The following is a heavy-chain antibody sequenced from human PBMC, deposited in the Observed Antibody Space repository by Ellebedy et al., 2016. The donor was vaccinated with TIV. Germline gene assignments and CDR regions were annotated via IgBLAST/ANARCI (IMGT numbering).Heavy chain of an antibody. CDR3: ASLQSGHFDY. D-gene: IGHD5-12*01. J-gene: IGHJ4*02. CDR2: IYSSGRT. V-gene: IGHV4-4*09. Sequence: SETLSLXXTVSGGSISSYFWSWIRQPPGRGLEWIGYIYSSGRTDYNPSLKSRVTISVDTSKNQFSLRLSSVTAADTAVYYCASLQSGHFDYWGQGTLVTVSS. CDR1: GGSISSYF.